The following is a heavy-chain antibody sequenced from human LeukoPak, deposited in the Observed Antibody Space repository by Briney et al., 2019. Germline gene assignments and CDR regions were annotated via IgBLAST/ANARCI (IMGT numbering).Heavy chain of an antibody. CDR3: ARDHYDILTGYYHYYGMDV. D-gene: IGHD3-9*01. Sequence: PGRSLRLSCAASGFTFSSYGMHWVRQAPGKGLEWVAVIWYDGSNKYYADSVKGRFTISRDNAKNSLYLQMNSLRAEDTAVYYCARDHYDILTGYYHYYGMDVWGKGTTVTVSS. CDR2: IWYDGSNK. CDR1: GFTFSSYG. J-gene: IGHJ6*04. V-gene: IGHV3-33*01.